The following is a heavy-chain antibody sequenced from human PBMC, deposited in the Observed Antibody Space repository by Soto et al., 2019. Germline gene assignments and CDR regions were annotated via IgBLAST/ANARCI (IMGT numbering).Heavy chain of an antibody. D-gene: IGHD4-17*01. CDR1: GFTFSSYA. J-gene: IGHJ4*02. CDR2: ISGSGGST. V-gene: IGHV3-23*01. Sequence: EVQLLESGGGLVQPGGSLRLSCAASGFTFSSYAMSWVRQAPGKGLEWVSAISGSGGSTYYADSVKGRFTISRDNSKKTRYQQMTGLRAGEPAVYYCAKDLFAVTTVVFIDYWGQGTLVPVSP. CDR3: AKDLFAVTTVVFIDY.